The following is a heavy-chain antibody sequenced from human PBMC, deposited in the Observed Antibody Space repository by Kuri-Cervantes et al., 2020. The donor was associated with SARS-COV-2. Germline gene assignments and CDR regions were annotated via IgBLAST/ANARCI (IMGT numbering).Heavy chain of an antibody. CDR2: IYSGGSST. D-gene: IGHD3-3*01. Sequence: GESLKISCAASGFTFSSYAMSWVRQAPGKGLEWVSVIYSGGSSTYYADSVKGRFTISRDNSKNTLYLQISSLRAEDTAVYYCVKEGSYDFWSGYLPYYFDYWGQGTLVTVSS. CDR3: VKEGSYDFWSGYLPYYFDY. CDR1: GFTFSSYA. V-gene: IGHV3-23*03. J-gene: IGHJ4*02.